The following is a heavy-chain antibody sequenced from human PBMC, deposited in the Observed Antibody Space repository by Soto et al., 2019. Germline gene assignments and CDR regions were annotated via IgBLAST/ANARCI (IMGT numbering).Heavy chain of an antibody. Sequence: GGSLRLSCAASGFTVSSNYMSWVRQAPGKGLEWVSVIYSGGSTYYADSVKGRFTISRDNSKNTLYLQMNSLRAEDTAVYYCARSQLELQLLSGYSSGWYYFDYWGQGTLVTVSS. V-gene: IGHV3-53*01. D-gene: IGHD6-19*01. J-gene: IGHJ4*02. CDR2: IYSGGST. CDR1: GFTVSSNY. CDR3: ARSQLELQLLSGYSSGWYYFDY.